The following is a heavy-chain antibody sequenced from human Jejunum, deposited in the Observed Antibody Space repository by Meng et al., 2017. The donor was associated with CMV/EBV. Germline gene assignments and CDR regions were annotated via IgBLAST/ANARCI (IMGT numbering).Heavy chain of an antibody. CDR2: ISYDGSNK. CDR1: GFIFNNYA. V-gene: IGHV3-30-3*01. J-gene: IGHJ6*02. D-gene: IGHD2/OR15-2a*01. CDR3: AREGRFPLDYGLDV. Sequence: GFIFNNYAMNWGRQAPGKGLEWVALISYDGSNKYYAESVKGRFTISRDNSKNTLYLVMNSLRPEDTAVYYCAREGRFPLDYGLDVWGQGTTVTVSS.